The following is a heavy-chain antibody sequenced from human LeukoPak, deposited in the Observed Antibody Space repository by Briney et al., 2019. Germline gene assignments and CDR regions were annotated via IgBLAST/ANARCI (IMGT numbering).Heavy chain of an antibody. CDR2: FDPEDGET. CDR3: ATMDCSGGSCYNWFDP. Sequence: ASVKVSCKVSGYTLTELSMHWVRQAPGKGLEWMGGFDPEDGETIYAQKFQGRVTMTEDTSTDTAYMELSSLRSKDTAVNYCATMDCSGGSCYNWFDPWGQGTLVTVSS. V-gene: IGHV1-24*01. D-gene: IGHD2-15*01. J-gene: IGHJ5*02. CDR1: GYTLTELS.